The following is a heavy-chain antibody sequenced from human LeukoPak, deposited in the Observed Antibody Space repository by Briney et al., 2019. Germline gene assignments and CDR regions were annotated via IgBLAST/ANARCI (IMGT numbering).Heavy chain of an antibody. CDR2: IYYSGST. Sequence: PSETLSLTCTVSGGSISSYYWSWIRQPPGKGLEWIGYIYYSGSTNYNPSLKSRVTISVDTSKNQFSLKLSSVTAADTAVYYCARVKGPPRDVAAAGTYYYYYGMDVWGQGTTVTVSS. CDR1: GGSISSYY. D-gene: IGHD6-13*01. V-gene: IGHV4-59*01. CDR3: ARVKGPPRDVAAAGTYYYYYGMDV. J-gene: IGHJ6*02.